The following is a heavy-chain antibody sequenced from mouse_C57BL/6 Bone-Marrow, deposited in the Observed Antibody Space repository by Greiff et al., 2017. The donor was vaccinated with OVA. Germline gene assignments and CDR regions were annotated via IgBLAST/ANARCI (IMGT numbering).Heavy chain of an antibody. CDR1: GYTFTSYW. CDR3: ADGYYVGFAY. CDR2: IYPSDSET. V-gene: IGHV1-61*01. D-gene: IGHD2-3*01. Sequence: QVQLQQPGAELVRPGSSVKLSCKASGYTFTSYWMDWVKQRPGQGLEWIGNIYPSDSETHYNQKFKDKATLTVDKSSSTAYMQLSSLTSEDSAVYYCADGYYVGFAYWGQGTLVTVSA. J-gene: IGHJ3*01.